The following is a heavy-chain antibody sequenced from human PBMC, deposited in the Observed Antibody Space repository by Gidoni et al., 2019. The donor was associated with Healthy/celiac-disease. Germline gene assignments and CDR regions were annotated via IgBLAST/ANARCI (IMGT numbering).Heavy chain of an antibody. Sequence: QVQLVQSGAEVKKPGASVTVSCKASGYTFTSSGISWVRQAPGQGLEWMGWISAYNGNTNYAQKLQGRVTMTTDTSTSTAYMELRSLRSDDTAVYYCARPLRDYYDSSGIFDYWGQGTLVTVSS. J-gene: IGHJ4*02. CDR2: ISAYNGNT. D-gene: IGHD3-22*01. CDR1: GYTFTSSG. V-gene: IGHV1-18*01. CDR3: ARPLRDYYDSSGIFDY.